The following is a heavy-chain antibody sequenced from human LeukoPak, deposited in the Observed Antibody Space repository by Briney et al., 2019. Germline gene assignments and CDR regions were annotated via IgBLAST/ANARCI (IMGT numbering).Heavy chain of an antibody. CDR2: LPHDERDQ. J-gene: IGHJ3*02. V-gene: IGHV3-30*18. CDR3: AKGDDIGMINGAFDI. Sequence: GCALTLPCLASGLTFTTSVINWVHQAARKGRDGVAALPHDERDQYYADSPKDRFTISRDNSKNTMHMKMNSLRAEEMAVYYCAKGDDIGMINGAFDIWGQGTMVTVSS. D-gene: IGHD3-9*01. CDR1: GLTFTTSV.